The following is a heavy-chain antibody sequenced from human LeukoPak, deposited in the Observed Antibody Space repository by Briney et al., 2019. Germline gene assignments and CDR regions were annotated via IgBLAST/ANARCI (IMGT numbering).Heavy chain of an antibody. CDR1: GYTFTSYG. CDR3: ARDHYDFWSGYYHDPVSGYYFDY. Sequence: WASVKVSCKASGYTFTSYGISWVRQAPGQGLEWMGWISAYNGNTNYAQKLQGRVTMTTDTSTSTAYMELRSLRSDDTAVYYCARDHYDFWSGYYHDPVSGYYFDYWGQGTLVTVSS. CDR2: ISAYNGNT. J-gene: IGHJ4*02. V-gene: IGHV1-18*01. D-gene: IGHD3-3*01.